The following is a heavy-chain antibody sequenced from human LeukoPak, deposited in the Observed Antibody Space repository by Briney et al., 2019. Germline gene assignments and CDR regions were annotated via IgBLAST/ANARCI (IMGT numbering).Heavy chain of an antibody. J-gene: IGHJ4*02. D-gene: IGHD1-7*01. CDR2: ISSSSSYI. CDR1: GFTFSSYS. CDR3: ARAVITGTKFDY. Sequence: PGGSLRLSCAASGFTFSSYSMNWVRQAPGKGLEWVSSISSSSSYIYYADSVEGRFTISRDNAKNSLYLQMNSLRAEDTAVYYCARAVITGTKFDYWGQGTLVTVSS. V-gene: IGHV3-21*01.